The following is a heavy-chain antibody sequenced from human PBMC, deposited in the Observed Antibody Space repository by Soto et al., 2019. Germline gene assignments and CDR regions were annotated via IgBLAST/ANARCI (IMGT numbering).Heavy chain of an antibody. J-gene: IGHJ6*02. D-gene: IGHD6-13*01. Sequence: PGGSLRLSCVASGFTFSSYSMDWVRHAPGNWLEWVSFITSDTSAIHYADSVKGRFTISRDNARNSLYLQMNSLSDEDTAVYYCVRDWPYSSRPEVSGMDVWGQGTTVTVSS. CDR3: VRDWPYSSRPEVSGMDV. CDR2: ITSDTSAI. V-gene: IGHV3-48*02. CDR1: GFTFSSYS.